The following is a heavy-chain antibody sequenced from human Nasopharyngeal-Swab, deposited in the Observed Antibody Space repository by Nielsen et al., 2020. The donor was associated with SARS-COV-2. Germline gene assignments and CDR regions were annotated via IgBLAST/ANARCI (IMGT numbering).Heavy chain of an antibody. Sequence: ASVKVSCKASGYTFTSYGISWVRQAPGQGLEWMGWISAYNGNTNYAQKLQGRVTMTTDTSTSTAYMELRSLRPDDTAVYYCARDGGFGELVAYYYYYMDVWGKGTTVTVSS. J-gene: IGHJ6*03. CDR1: GYTFTSYG. V-gene: IGHV1-18*04. CDR3: ARDGGFGELVAYYYYYMDV. CDR2: ISAYNGNT. D-gene: IGHD3-10*01.